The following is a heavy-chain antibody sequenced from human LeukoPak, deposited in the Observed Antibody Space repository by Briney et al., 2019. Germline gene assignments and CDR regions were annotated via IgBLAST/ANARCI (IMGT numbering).Heavy chain of an antibody. Sequence: SETLSLTCTVSGGSMSSYYWSWIRQPPGKGLEWSGYIYYSGSTKYNPSLKSRVTISVDTSKNQFSLKLSSVTAADTAVYYCARGARAGYNLEPFDYWGQGTLVTVSS. CDR1: GGSMSSYY. D-gene: IGHD5-24*01. CDR3: ARGARAGYNLEPFDY. CDR2: IYYSGST. J-gene: IGHJ4*02. V-gene: IGHV4-59*08.